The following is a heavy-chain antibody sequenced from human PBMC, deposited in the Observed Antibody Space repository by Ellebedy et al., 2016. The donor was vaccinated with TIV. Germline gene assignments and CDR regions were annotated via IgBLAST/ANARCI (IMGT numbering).Heavy chain of an antibody. J-gene: IGHJ5*02. V-gene: IGHV4-59*01. CDR1: GGSISSYY. CDR3: AREVVAVAAYNWFDP. D-gene: IGHD6-19*01. CDR2: IYYSGST. Sequence: MPGGSLRLSCTVSGGSISSYYWSWIRQPPGKGLEWIGYIYYSGSTNYNPSLKSRVTISVDTSKNQFSLRLSSVTPADTVVYYCAREVVAVAAYNWFDPWGQGTLVTVSS.